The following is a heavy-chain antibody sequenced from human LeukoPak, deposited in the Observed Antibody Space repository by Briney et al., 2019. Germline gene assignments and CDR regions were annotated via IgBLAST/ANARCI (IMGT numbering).Heavy chain of an antibody. V-gene: IGHV3-53*01. CDR1: GFTVSSNY. CDR2: IYSGGST. D-gene: IGHD6-6*01. CDR3: ARDGSSSSGSTTHYYGMDV. Sequence: GGSLSLSCAASGFTVSSNYMSWVRQAPGKGLEWVSVIYSGGSTYYADSVKGRFTISRDNSKNTLYLQMNSLRAEDTAVYYCARDGSSSSGSTTHYYGMDVWGQGTTVTVSS. J-gene: IGHJ6*02.